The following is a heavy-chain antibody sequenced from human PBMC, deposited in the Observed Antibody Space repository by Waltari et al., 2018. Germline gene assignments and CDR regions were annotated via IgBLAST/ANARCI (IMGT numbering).Heavy chain of an antibody. J-gene: IGHJ3*02. Sequence: EVVVLAAGGGLEQPGGSLRPRCGTFGFTVSPYAGCRVRQVPGKGLEWVSTITGSGDSTHYAESVKGRFTVSRDNSESRCYLHLTNLRPEDTAVYYCVKDGDYSLPAYDAFDIWGPGTTVSVSS. CDR1: GFTVSPYA. CDR2: ITGSGDST. CDR3: VKDGDYSLPAYDAFDI. D-gene: IGHD4-17*01. V-gene: IGHV3-23*01.